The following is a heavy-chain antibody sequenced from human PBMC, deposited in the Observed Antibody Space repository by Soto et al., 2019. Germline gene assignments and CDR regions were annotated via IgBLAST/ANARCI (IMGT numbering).Heavy chain of an antibody. CDR3: ASGRDYDILTGYSLTFDY. Sequence: SETLSLTCTVSGGSISSGGYYWSWIRQHPGKGLEWIGYIYYSGSTYYNPSLKSRVTISVDTSKNQFSLKLSSVTAADTAVYYCASGRDYDILTGYSLTFDYWGQGTLVTVSS. J-gene: IGHJ4*02. CDR1: GGSISSGGYY. D-gene: IGHD3-9*01. V-gene: IGHV4-31*03. CDR2: IYYSGST.